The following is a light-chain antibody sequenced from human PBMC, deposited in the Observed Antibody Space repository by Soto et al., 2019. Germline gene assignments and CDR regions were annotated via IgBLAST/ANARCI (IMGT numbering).Light chain of an antibody. J-gene: IGKJ5*01. CDR2: AAS. CDR1: QSISTY. Sequence: IQMTQSPGSLSASVGERVTITCRASQSISTYLDWYHQKPGQAPSLLIYAASSMTTGVPDRFSGSGSGTHFTLTITSLQPADFAAYYCQQYCSIPITFGQGTRLEIK. CDR3: QQYCSIPIT. V-gene: IGKV1-39*01.